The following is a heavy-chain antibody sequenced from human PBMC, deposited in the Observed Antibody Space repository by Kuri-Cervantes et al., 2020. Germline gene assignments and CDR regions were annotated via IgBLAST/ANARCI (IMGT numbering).Heavy chain of an antibody. CDR3: ARASSSLGVLGY. Sequence: GGSLRLSCVASGFTFSSYWMSWVRQAPGKGLEWVSVIYSGGSTYYADSVKGRFTISRDNSKNTLYLQMNSLRAEDTAVYYCARASSSLGVLGYWGQGPLAPSPQ. CDR1: GFTFSSYW. D-gene: IGHD6-13*01. V-gene: IGHV3-66*01. CDR2: IYSGGST. J-gene: IGHJ4*02.